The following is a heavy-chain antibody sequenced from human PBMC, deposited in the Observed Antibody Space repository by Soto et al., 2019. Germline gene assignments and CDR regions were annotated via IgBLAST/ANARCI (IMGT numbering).Heavy chain of an antibody. CDR2: ISGSGGST. V-gene: IGHV3-23*01. CDR1: GFTFSSYA. D-gene: IGHD3-10*01. J-gene: IGHJ4*02. CDR3: AKDPMRVRGVILNWEYYFDY. Sequence: EVQLLESGGGLVQPGGSLRLSCAASGFTFSSYAMSWVRQAPGKGLEWVSAISGSGGSTYYADSVTGRFTISRDNSKNTLYLQMNSLRAEHTAVYYCAKDPMRVRGVILNWEYYFDYWGQGTLVTVSS.